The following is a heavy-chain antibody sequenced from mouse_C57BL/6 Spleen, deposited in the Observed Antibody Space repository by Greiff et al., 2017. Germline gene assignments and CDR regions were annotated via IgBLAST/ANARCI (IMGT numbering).Heavy chain of an antibody. D-gene: IGHD1-1*01. Sequence: VQLQQSDAELVKPGASVKISCKVSGYTFTDHTIHWMKQRPEQGLEWIGYIYPRDGSTKYNERFKGKATLTADKSSSTAYMQLNSLTSEDSAVYFCAGEEIYYYGRFAYWGQGTLVTVSA. CDR2: IYPRDGST. CDR1: GYTFTDHT. V-gene: IGHV1-78*01. J-gene: IGHJ3*01. CDR3: AGEEIYYYGRFAY.